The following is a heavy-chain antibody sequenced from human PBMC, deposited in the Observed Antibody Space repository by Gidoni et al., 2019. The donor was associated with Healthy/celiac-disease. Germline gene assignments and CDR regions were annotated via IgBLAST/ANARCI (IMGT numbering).Heavy chain of an antibody. CDR1: GFPFSSYA. J-gene: IGHJ6*02. CDR2: ISYDGSNK. Sequence: QVQLVESGGGVVQPGRSLRLSCAASGFPFSSYAMPWVRQAPGKGLEWVAVISYDGSNKYYADSVKGRFTISRDNSKNTLYLQMNSLRAEDTAVYYCARDKGYYGSGSYTYYYYGMDVWGQGTTVTVSS. CDR3: ARDKGYYGSGSYTYYYYGMDV. V-gene: IGHV3-30-3*01. D-gene: IGHD3-10*01.